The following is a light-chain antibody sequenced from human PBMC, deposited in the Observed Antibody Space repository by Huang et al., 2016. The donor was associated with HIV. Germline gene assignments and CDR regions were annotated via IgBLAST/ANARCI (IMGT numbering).Light chain of an antibody. CDR3: QHYNNWPPWT. Sequence: EIVMTQSPATLSVSPGERATLSCRASQGVSNNIAWYQQKPGQTPRLLIHGASTRAPGIAAKFSGRGSGTDFTLTITSRQPEDSAVYYCQHYNNWPPWTFGPGTQVEI. CDR2: GAS. J-gene: IGKJ1*01. V-gene: IGKV3D-15*01. CDR1: QGVSNN.